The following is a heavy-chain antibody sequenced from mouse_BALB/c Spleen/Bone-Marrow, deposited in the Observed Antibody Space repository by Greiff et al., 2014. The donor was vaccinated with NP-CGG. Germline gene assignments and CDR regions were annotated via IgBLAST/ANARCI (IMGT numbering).Heavy chain of an antibody. CDR1: GYAFSSYW. CDR2: IYPGDGDT. Sequence: QVQLQQSGAGLVRPGSSVKISCKASGYAFSSYWMNWVKQRPGQGLEWIGQIYPGDGDTNYNGNFKDKATLTTDKSSTTAYMQLSSLTSGDSAVYFCARGGRLTGYYFDYWGQGTTLTVSS. D-gene: IGHD4-1*01. CDR3: ARGGRLTGYYFDY. J-gene: IGHJ2*01. V-gene: IGHV1-80*01.